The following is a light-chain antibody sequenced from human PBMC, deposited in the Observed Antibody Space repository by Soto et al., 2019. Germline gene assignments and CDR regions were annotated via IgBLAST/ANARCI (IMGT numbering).Light chain of an antibody. Sequence: EIVLTQSPGTLSLSPGERATLSCRASQSVSSSNLAWYQQKHGQAPRLLMYGASSRATGIPDRFSGSGSGTAFTLTISRLEPEDFAVYYCQLYGSSPFTFGQGTKLEIK. J-gene: IGKJ2*01. CDR2: GAS. CDR1: QSVSSSN. CDR3: QLYGSSPFT. V-gene: IGKV3-20*01.